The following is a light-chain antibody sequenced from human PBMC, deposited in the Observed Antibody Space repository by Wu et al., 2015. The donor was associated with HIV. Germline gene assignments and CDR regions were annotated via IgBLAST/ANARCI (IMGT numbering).Light chain of an antibody. CDR3: QQYGSSPKS. Sequence: EIVLTQSPGTLSLSPGESGTLSCRASQSVGIFLAWYQQRDGQSPRLLIYGASNRATGIPDRFSGSGSGTDFTLTINSLEPEDFALYYCQQYGSSPKSFGQGTKAGDQT. CDR2: GAS. CDR1: QSVGIF. J-gene: IGKJ2*03. V-gene: IGKV3-20*01.